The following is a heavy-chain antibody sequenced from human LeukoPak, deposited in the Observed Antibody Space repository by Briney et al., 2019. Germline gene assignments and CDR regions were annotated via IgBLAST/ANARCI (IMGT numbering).Heavy chain of an antibody. Sequence: GGSLRLSCAASGFTFSDYYMSWIRQAPGKGLEWVSYISSSGSTIYYADSVKGRFTISRDNAKNSLYLQMNSLRAEDTAVYYCARVGRLWFYYYYYMDVWGKGTTVTVSS. CDR1: GFTFSDYY. CDR2: ISSSGSTI. D-gene: IGHD5-18*01. J-gene: IGHJ6*03. V-gene: IGHV3-11*01. CDR3: ARVGRLWFYYYYYMDV.